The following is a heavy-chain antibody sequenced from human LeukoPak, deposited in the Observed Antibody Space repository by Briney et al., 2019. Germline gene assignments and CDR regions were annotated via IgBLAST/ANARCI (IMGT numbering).Heavy chain of an antibody. J-gene: IGHJ4*02. CDR2: MNPSGGTT. CDR3: AKSRTTSSASSDY. CDR1: GYTFTGYY. Sequence: EASVKVSCKASGYTFTGYYMHWVRQAPGQGLEWMGIMNPSGGTTSYAQKFRGRVIMTGDTSTTTVYMEMSNLSSEDTAMYYCAKSRTTSSASSDYWGQGTLVTVSS. D-gene: IGHD3-22*01. V-gene: IGHV1-46*01.